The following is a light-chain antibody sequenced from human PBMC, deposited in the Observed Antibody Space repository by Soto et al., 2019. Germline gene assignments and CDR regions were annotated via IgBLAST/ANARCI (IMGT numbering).Light chain of an antibody. CDR1: QSVSSSY. V-gene: IGKV3-20*01. Sequence: EIVLTQSPGALSLSPGERATLSCGASQSVSSSYLAWYQQKPGQAPRLLIYGASTRATGIPDRFSGSGSGTDFTITISRLEPEDVAFYYWQQYGSSPRTFGQGTKVEIK. CDR2: GAS. CDR3: QQYGSSPRT. J-gene: IGKJ1*01.